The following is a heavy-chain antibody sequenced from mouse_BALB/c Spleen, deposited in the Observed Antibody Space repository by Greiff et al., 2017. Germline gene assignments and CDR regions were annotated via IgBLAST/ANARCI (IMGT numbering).Heavy chain of an antibody. D-gene: IGHD2-3*01. J-gene: IGHJ4*01. CDR3: ARAVTTPMDY. V-gene: IGHV14-3*02. Sequence: VQLKESGAELVKPGASVKLSCTASGFNIKDTYMHWVKQRPEQGLEWIGRIDPANGNTKYDPKFQGKATITADTSSNTAYLQLSSLTSEDTAVYYCARAVTTPMDYWGQGTSVTVSS. CDR1: GFNIKDTY. CDR2: IDPANGNT.